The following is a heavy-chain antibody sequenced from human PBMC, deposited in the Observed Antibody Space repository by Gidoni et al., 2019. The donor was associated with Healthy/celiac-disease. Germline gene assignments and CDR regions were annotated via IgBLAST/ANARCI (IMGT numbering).Heavy chain of an antibody. Sequence: QVQLVQSGAEVKTPGSSVKVSCKASGGTFSSYAISWVRQAPGQGLEWMGGIIPIFGTANYAQKFQGRVTITADESTSTAYMKLSSLRSEDTAVYYCARETKDLTKLELGYWGQGTLVTVSS. CDR3: ARETKDLTKLELGY. D-gene: IGHD4-4*01. J-gene: IGHJ4*02. CDR1: GGTFSSYA. V-gene: IGHV1-69*01. CDR2: IIPIFGTA.